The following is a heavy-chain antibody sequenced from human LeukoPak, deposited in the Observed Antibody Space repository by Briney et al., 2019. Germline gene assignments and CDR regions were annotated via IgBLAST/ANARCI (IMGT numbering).Heavy chain of an antibody. V-gene: IGHV1-2*02. CDR1: GYTFTSYG. D-gene: IGHD2-2*02. CDR2: INPNSGGT. Sequence: GASVKVSCKASGYTFTSYGISWVRQAPGQGLEWMGWINPNSGGTNYAQKFQGRVTMTRDTSISTAYMELSRLRSDDTAVYYCARYCSSTSCYRRTLDPWGQGTLVTVSS. J-gene: IGHJ5*02. CDR3: ARYCSSTSCYRRTLDP.